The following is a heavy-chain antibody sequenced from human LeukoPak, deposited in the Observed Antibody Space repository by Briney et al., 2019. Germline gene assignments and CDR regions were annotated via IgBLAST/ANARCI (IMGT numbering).Heavy chain of an antibody. CDR2: ISGGSSFT. CDR3: ARDLGYSSGPNY. D-gene: IGHD6-19*01. Sequence: PGGSLRLSCSASGSIFSNYAMHWVRQAPGKGLEWVSYISGGSSFTYYVDSVKGRFTISRDNAKNSLYLQMNSLRAEDTAVYYCARDLGYSSGPNYWGQGTRVTVSS. V-gene: IGHV3-21*01. CDR1: GSIFSNYA. J-gene: IGHJ4*02.